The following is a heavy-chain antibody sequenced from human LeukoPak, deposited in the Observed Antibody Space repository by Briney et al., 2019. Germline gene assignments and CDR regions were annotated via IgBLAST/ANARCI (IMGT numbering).Heavy chain of an antibody. CDR2: MNPNSGNT. J-gene: IGHJ6*02. V-gene: IGHV1-8*02. D-gene: IGHD6-19*01. Sequence: ASVKVSCKASGYTFTSYGISWVRQAPGQGLEWMGWMNPNSGNTGYAQKFQGRVTMTRNTSISTAYMELSSLRSEDTAVYYCARGGSGWYGYYYYGMDVWGQGTTVTVSS. CDR3: ARGGSGWYGYYYYGMDV. CDR1: GYTFTSYG.